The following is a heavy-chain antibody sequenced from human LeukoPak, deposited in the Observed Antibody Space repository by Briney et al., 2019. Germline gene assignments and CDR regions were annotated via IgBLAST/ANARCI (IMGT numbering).Heavy chain of an antibody. CDR2: ISWNSGSI. V-gene: IGHV3-9*01. Sequence: GGSLRLSCAASGFTFSNAWMSWVRQAPGKGLEWVSGISWNSGSIGYADSVKGRFTISRDNAKNSLYLQMNSLRAGDTALYYCAKDRRLLRYFDWPELDYWGQGTLVTVSS. J-gene: IGHJ4*02. D-gene: IGHD3-9*01. CDR3: AKDRRLLRYFDWPELDY. CDR1: GFTFSNAW.